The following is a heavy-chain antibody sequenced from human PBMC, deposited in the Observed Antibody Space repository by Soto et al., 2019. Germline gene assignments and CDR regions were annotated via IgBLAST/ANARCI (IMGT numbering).Heavy chain of an antibody. D-gene: IGHD1-1*01. J-gene: IGHJ3*02. V-gene: IGHV6-1*01. Sequence: QSQTLSLTCAISGDSVSSNSAAWNWIRQSPSRGLEWLGRTYYRSKWYNDYAVSVKSRITINPDTSKNQFSLQLNSVTPEDTAVYYCARGEPSTPELDDAFDIWGQGTMVTVS. CDR3: ARGEPSTPELDDAFDI. CDR1: GDSVSSNSAA. CDR2: TYYRSKWYN.